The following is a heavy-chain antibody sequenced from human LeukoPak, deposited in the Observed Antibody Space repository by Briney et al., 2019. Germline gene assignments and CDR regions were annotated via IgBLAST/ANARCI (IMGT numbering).Heavy chain of an antibody. D-gene: IGHD2-15*01. Sequence: GGSLRLSCAASGFTFSSYEMNWVRQAPGKGLEGVSYISSSGSTIYYADSVKGLFTISRQNAKNSLYLQMNSLRAEDTAVYYCGRHQRGYCHSWGQGTLVTVSS. CDR2: ISSSGSTI. V-gene: IGHV3-48*03. CDR3: GRHQRGYCHS. CDR1: GFTFSSYE. J-gene: IGHJ5*02.